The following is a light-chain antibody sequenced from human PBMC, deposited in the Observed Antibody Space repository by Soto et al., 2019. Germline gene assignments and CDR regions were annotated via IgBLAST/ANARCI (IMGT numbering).Light chain of an antibody. Sequence: ENVFAQAPGPPSLSPRGRATLSCRASQSVSSYLAWYQQKPGQAPRLLIYDASNRATGIPARFSGSGSGTDFTLTISSLEPEDFAVYYCQQRSNWPPHFGGGTKVDIK. CDR1: QSVSSY. V-gene: IGKV3-11*01. CDR3: QQRSNWPPH. J-gene: IGKJ4*01. CDR2: DAS.